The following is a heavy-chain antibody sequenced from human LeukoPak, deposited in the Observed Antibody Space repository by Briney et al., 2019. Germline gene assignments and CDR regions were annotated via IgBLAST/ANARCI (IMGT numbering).Heavy chain of an antibody. CDR2: INHSGST. J-gene: IGHJ4*02. CDR3: ARGGGRWPTS. V-gene: IGHV4-34*01. Sequence: PSETLSLTCAVYGGSFSGYYRSWIRQPPGKGLEWIGEINHSGSTNYNPSLKSRVTISVDTSKNQFSLKLSSVTAADTAVYYCARGGGRWPTSWGQGTLVTVSS. CDR1: GGSFSGYY. D-gene: IGHD5-24*01.